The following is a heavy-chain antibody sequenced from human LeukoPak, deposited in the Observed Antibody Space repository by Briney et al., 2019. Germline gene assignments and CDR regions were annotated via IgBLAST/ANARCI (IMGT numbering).Heavy chain of an antibody. D-gene: IGHD1-26*01. J-gene: IGHJ3*02. CDR1: GYTFTGYY. CDR2: INPNSGGT. CDR3: AYQHSPDAFDI. V-gene: IGHV1-2*06. Sequence: ASVKVSCKASGYTFTGYYMHWVRQAPGQGLEWMGRINPNSGGTNYAQKFQGRVTMTRDTSISTAYLQWSSLKASDTAMYYCAYQHSPDAFDIWGQGTMVTVSS.